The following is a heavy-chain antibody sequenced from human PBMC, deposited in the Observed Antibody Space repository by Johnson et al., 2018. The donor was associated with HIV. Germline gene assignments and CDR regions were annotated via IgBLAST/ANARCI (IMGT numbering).Heavy chain of an antibody. CDR1: GFTFSTYA. V-gene: IGHV3-30*04. Sequence: VQLLESGGGLVQPGGSLRLSCAASGFTFSTYAMHWVRQAPGKGLEWVAVISYDGSNKYYADSVKGRFTISRDNSKNTLYLQMNSLRAEDTAMYYCARRIAAADDAFDIWGQGTMVTVSS. D-gene: IGHD6-25*01. CDR3: ARRIAAADDAFDI. CDR2: ISYDGSNK. J-gene: IGHJ3*02.